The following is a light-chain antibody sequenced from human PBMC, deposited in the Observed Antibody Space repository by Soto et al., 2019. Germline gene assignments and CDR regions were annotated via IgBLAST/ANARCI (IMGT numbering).Light chain of an antibody. CDR2: SAS. Sequence: DIQMTQSPSSLAASVGDRVTITCRASQGIYTYVAWFQQKPGQAPKPLIYSASSLQGGVPSKFASSGSGTDFTLTITRPQPEDSATYYCQQYYKSPRTFGQGTKLEI. J-gene: IGKJ1*01. V-gene: IGKV1-16*02. CDR3: QQYYKSPRT. CDR1: QGIYTY.